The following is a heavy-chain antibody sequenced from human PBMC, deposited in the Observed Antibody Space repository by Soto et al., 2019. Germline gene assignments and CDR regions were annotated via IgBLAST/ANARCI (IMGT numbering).Heavy chain of an antibody. CDR2: ISYTSTTI. V-gene: IGHV3-48*03. CDR1: GLTFSTDE. D-gene: IGHD2-15*01. J-gene: IGHJ4*02. Sequence: EVQLVASGGDLVPPGGSLRLSCAVSGLTFSTDEMNWVRQAPGKGLEWLAYISYTSTTIKYADSVKGRFAVSRDNAKKSLCLQKNNLRVEDTAIYYCVREGRSLAFDSWGQGTLVTVSS. CDR3: VREGRSLAFDS.